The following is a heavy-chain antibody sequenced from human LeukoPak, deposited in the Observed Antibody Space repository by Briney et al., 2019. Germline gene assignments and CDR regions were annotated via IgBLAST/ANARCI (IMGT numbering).Heavy chain of an antibody. CDR2: INPNSGGT. J-gene: IGHJ1*01. V-gene: IGHV1-2*02. Sequence: ASVKVSCKASGYTFTGYYMHWVRQAPGQGLEWMGWINPNSGGTNYAQKFQGRVTMTRDTSISTAYVELSRLRSDDTAVYYCARPAYYYDSSGYTEYFQHWGQGTLVTVSS. D-gene: IGHD3-22*01. CDR3: ARPAYYYDSSGYTEYFQH. CDR1: GYTFTGYY.